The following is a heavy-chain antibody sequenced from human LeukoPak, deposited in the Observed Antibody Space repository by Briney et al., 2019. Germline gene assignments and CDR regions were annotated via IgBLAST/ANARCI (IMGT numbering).Heavy chain of an antibody. D-gene: IGHD6-19*01. CDR1: GGSFSGHY. J-gene: IGHJ4*02. CDR3: ARASSGEYYFDY. CDR2: INHSGST. V-gene: IGHV4-34*01. Sequence: PSETLSLTCAVHGGSFSGHYWSWIRQPPGKGLEWIREINHSGSTNYNPSLKSRVTISVDTSKNQFSLKLSSVTAADTAVYYCARASSGEYYFDYWGQGTLVTVSS.